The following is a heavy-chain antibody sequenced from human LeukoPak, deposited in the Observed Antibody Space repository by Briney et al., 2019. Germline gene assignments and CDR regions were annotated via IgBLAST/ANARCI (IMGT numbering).Heavy chain of an antibody. CDR1: GFTVSSNY. CDR2: IYSGGST. V-gene: IGHV3-53*01. J-gene: IGHJ4*02. CDR3: AKDRRYFDWLFYC. Sequence: PGGSLRLSCAASGFTVSSNYMSWVRQAPGKGLEWVSVIYSGGSTYYADSVKGRFTISRDNSKNTLYLQMNSLRAEDTAVYYCAKDRRYFDWLFYCWGQGTLVTVSS. D-gene: IGHD3-9*01.